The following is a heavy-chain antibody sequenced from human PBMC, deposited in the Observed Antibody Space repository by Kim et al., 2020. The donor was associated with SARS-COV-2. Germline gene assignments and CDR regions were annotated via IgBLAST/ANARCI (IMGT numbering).Heavy chain of an antibody. V-gene: IGHV3-48*04. J-gene: IGHJ5*02. CDR2: ISRNSGSI. D-gene: IGHD4-4*01. CDR1: GFTFSSYT. Sequence: GGSLRLSCAASGFTFSSYTMHWVRQAPGKGLEWVSGISRNSGSIDYADSVKGRFTISRDNAKNSLYLQMTSLRAEDTAVYYCATARYSMASAFYWFYP. CDR3: ATARYSMASAFYWFYP.